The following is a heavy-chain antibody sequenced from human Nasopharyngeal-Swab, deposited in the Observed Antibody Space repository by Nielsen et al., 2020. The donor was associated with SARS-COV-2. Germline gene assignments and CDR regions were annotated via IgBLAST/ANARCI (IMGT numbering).Heavy chain of an antibody. D-gene: IGHD3-22*01. V-gene: IGHV3-23*01. CDR1: GFTFSDYT. CDR2: ISGSGGST. CDR3: ARYDDYYDSSGYAY. J-gene: IGHJ4*02. Sequence: GESLKISCVASGFTFSDYTMSWVRQAPGKGLEWVSVISGSGGSTYYADSVKGRFTISRDNSKNTLYLQMNSLRAEDTAVYYCARYDDYYDSSGYAYWGQGTLVTVSS.